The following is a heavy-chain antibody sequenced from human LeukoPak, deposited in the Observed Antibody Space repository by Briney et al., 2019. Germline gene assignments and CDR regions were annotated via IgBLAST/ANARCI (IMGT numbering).Heavy chain of an antibody. J-gene: IGHJ4*02. V-gene: IGHV1-46*01. CDR2: INPSGGST. CDR3: ARIDSSGRDY. CDR1: GYTFTSYY. Sequence: GASVKVSCKASGYTFTSYYMQWMRQAPGQGLEWMGIINPSGGSTSYAQKFQGRVTMTRDTSTSTVYMELSSLRSEDTAVYYCARIDSSGRDYWGQGTLVTVSS. D-gene: IGHD6-19*01.